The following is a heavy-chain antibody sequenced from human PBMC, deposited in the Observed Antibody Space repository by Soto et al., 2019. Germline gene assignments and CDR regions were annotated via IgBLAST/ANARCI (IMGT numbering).Heavy chain of an antibody. CDR1: EFTFRSYA. Sequence: QVQGVEPGGGVVQPGRSLRLSCVVYEFTFRSYAMHWVRQAPGKGLDWVAVISYDGSVKKYADSVKGRLTISRDNAKKALYLQMDSLRPEDTALYYCANYHDYYHSGLGLDYWVQGTLITVS. D-gene: IGHD3-10*01. CDR2: ISYDGSVK. V-gene: IGHV3-30*18. J-gene: IGHJ4*02. CDR3: ANYHDYYHSGLGLDY.